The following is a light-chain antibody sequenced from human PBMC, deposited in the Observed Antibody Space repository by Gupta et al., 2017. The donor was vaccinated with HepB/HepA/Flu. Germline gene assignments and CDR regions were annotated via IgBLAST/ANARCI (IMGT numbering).Light chain of an antibody. J-gene: IGKJ4*01. CDR1: QLVSNIY. CDR3: QQYRRSPT. Sequence: LVFTQSPATLSLSPGVRATLSCRASQLVSNIYLDWYQYKPGKAPRLLIYGASSMANGVPARFSGSGSGTDFTLTISRLEPEDIAAYYWQQYRRSPTFGGGTKVDIK. CDR2: GAS. V-gene: IGKV3-20*01.